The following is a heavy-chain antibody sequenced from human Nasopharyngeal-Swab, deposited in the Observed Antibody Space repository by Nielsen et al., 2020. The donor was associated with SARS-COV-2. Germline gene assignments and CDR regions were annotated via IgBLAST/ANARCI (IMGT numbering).Heavy chain of an antibody. Sequence: GGSLRLSCAASGFTFSSYGMHWVRQAPGKGLEWVAVISYDGSNKYYVDSVKGRFTISRDNSKNTLYLQMNSLRAEDTAVYYCAKDGITGTTYYFDYWGQGTLVTVSS. D-gene: IGHD1-7*01. CDR3: AKDGITGTTYYFDY. CDR1: GFTFSSYG. J-gene: IGHJ4*02. V-gene: IGHV3-30*18. CDR2: ISYDGSNK.